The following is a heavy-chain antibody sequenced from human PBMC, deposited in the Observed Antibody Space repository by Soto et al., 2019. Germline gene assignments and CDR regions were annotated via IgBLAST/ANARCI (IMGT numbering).Heavy chain of an antibody. CDR1: GGSISSYY. CDR3: AREQWLDY. D-gene: IGHD6-19*01. J-gene: IGHJ4*02. CDR2: IYYSGST. V-gene: IGHV4-59*01. Sequence: QVQLQESGPGLVKPSETLSLTCTVSGGSISSYYWSWIRQPPGKGLEWIGYIYYSGSTKYNPSLTSRVTISVDTSKNQFSLKLSSVTAADTAVYYCAREQWLDYWGQGTLVTVSS.